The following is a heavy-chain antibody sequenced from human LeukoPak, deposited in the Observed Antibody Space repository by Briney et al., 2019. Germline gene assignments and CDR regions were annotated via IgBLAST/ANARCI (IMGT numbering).Heavy chain of an antibody. D-gene: IGHD3-22*01. Sequence: GGSLRLSCAASGFTFSSHAMSWVRQAPGKGLEWVSAISGSGGSTYYADSVKGRFTISRDNSKNTLYLQMNSLRAEDTAVYYCAKFFYYDSSGSPGWGQGTLVTVSS. CDR1: GFTFSSHA. CDR3: AKFFYYDSSGSPG. CDR2: ISGSGGST. V-gene: IGHV3-23*01. J-gene: IGHJ4*02.